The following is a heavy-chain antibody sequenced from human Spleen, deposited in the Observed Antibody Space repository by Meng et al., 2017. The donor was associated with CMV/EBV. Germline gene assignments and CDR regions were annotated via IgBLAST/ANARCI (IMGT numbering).Heavy chain of an antibody. CDR3: ARGGDWFDP. CDR1: GGTFSDYT. Sequence: SVKVSCKASGGTFSDYTITWVRQAPGQGLEWMGKITPVVGITNYAQRFQGRVTFIADKSTSTHYMELSRLTSGDTAVYYCARGGDWFDPWGQGTLVTVPQ. CDR2: ITPVVGIT. J-gene: IGHJ5*02. D-gene: IGHD3-16*01. V-gene: IGHV1-69*02.